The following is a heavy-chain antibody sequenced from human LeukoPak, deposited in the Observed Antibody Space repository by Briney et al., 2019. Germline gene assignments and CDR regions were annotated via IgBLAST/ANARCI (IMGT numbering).Heavy chain of an antibody. CDR2: IYYSGIS. V-gene: IGHV4-59*01. D-gene: IGHD1-26*01. CDR1: GGSISGCY. J-gene: IGHJ4*02. CDR3: AREKYGGRNDY. Sequence: PSETLSLTYAFCGGSISGCYWSWIRQPPGRGLEWIGYIYYSGISNYNPSLKSRVTISVDTSNNQFSLRLSSVTAADTAMYYCAREKYGGRNDYWGQGTLVTVSS.